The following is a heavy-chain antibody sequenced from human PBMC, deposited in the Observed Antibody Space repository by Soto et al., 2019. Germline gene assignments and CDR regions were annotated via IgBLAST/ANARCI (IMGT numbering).Heavy chain of an antibody. V-gene: IGHV1-69*13. CDR3: ARGLLSRFLEWPHYYDGMDV. J-gene: IGHJ6*02. D-gene: IGHD3-3*01. Sequence: GASVKVSCKASGGTFSSYAISWVRQAPGQGLEWMGGIIPIFGTANYAQKFQGRVTITADESTSTAYMELSSLRSEDTAVYYCARGLLSRFLEWPHYYDGMDVWGQGTTVTVS. CDR1: GGTFSSYA. CDR2: IIPIFGTA.